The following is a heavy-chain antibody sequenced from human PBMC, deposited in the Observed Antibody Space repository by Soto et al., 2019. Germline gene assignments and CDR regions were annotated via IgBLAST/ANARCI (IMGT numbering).Heavy chain of an antibody. V-gene: IGHV3-30*18. D-gene: IGHD3-3*01. CDR1: GFTFSSYG. CDR3: AKDLIADIQPPGVTIFGVVIPRGYYYYMDV. J-gene: IGHJ6*03. CDR2: ISYDGSNK. Sequence: GGSLRLSCAASGFTFSSYGMHWVRQAPGKGLEWVAVISYDGSNKYYADSVKGRFTISRNNSKNTLYLQMNSLRAADTALYYCAKDLIADIQPPGVTIFGVVIPRGYYYYMDVWGKGTTVTVSS.